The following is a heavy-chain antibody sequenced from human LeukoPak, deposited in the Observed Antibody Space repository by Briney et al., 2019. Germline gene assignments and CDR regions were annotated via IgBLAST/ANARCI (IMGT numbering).Heavy chain of an antibody. CDR2: ITNGGSTI. D-gene: IGHD3-9*01. V-gene: IGHV3-11*01. J-gene: IGHJ4*02. Sequence: PGGSLRLSCAASGFTFSDYNMNWVRQAPGKGLEWVSYITNGGSTIHHADSVKGRFTISRDNAKNSLYLQMNSLRAEDTAVYYCARDLGLRYFDWLPDYWGQGTLVTVSS. CDR3: ARDLGLRYFDWLPDY. CDR1: GFTFSDYN.